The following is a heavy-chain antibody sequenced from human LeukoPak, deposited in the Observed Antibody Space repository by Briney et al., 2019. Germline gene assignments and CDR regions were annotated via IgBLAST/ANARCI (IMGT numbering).Heavy chain of an antibody. CDR1: GYTFTSYG. CDR3: ARAARGYQQIFDY. V-gene: IGHV1-18*01. D-gene: IGHD2-2*01. CDR2: INAYNGNT. Sequence: ASVKVSCKAAGYTFTSYGISWVPQAPGQGLEWMGWINAYNGNTNYAQKLHGRVTMTTDTSTSTDYMQLRSLRSDDTAVYYCARAARGYQQIFDYWGQGTLVTVSS. J-gene: IGHJ4*02.